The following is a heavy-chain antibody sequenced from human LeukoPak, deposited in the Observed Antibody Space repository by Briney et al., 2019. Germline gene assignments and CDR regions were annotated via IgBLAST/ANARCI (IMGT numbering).Heavy chain of an antibody. J-gene: IGHJ4*02. D-gene: IGHD4-23*01. CDR3: ARYGSNAHDY. Sequence: PSETLSLTCAVYGGSFSGYYWSWIRQHPGKGLEWIGHIYYSGTTYNNPSLEGRVTISVDTSKNQFSLKLSSATAADTAVYYCARYGSNAHDYWGQGTLVTVSS. V-gene: IGHV4-31*11. CDR2: IYYSGTT. CDR1: GGSFSGYY.